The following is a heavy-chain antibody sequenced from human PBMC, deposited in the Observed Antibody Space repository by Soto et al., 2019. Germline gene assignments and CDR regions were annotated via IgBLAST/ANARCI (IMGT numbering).Heavy chain of an antibody. V-gene: IGHV3-21*01. CDR3: ARDLPIDS. J-gene: IGHJ4*02. CDR1: GFTFSSYS. CDR2: ISSSTSYI. Sequence: GGSLRLSCAASGFTFSSYSMNWVRQAPGKGLEWVSSISSSTSYIYYADSVKGRFTISRDNAQKSLYLHMTSLRAEDTAVHYCARDLPIDSWGQGTLVTVSS.